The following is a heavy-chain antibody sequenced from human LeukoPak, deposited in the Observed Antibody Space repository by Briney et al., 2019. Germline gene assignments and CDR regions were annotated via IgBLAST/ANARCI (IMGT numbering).Heavy chain of an antibody. CDR2: IGGTGHFT. V-gene: IGHV3-23*01. CDR1: GFTLSNYA. CDR3: AKEKVGRYCSGGSCYGMDV. Sequence: GFLRLSCAASGFTLSNYAMSWVRQGPGKGLEWVSGIGGTGHFTYYADSVKGRFTISRDNSKNTLYLQMNSLRAEDTAVYYCAKEKVGRYCSGGSCYGMDVWGQGTTVTVSS. J-gene: IGHJ6*02. D-gene: IGHD2-15*01.